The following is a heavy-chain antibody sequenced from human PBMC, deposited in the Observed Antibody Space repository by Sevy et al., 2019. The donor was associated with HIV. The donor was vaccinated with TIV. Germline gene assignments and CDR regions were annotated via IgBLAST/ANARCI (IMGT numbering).Heavy chain of an antibody. J-gene: IGHJ6*02. Sequence: GGSLRLSCAASGFTFNMYWMTWVRQAPGKGLEWVANIKEVGRERNYLDSVKGRFTISRDNAKESLYLQINSLRAEDTAVYYCARHCSGGSCYSLLPHYYYGMDVWGQGTTVTVSS. V-gene: IGHV3-7*01. D-gene: IGHD2-15*01. CDR3: ARHCSGGSCYSLLPHYYYGMDV. CDR1: GFTFNMYW. CDR2: IKEVGRER.